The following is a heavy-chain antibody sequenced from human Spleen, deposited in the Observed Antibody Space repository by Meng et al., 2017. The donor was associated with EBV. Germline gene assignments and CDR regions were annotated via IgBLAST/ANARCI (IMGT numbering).Heavy chain of an antibody. CDR2: IYWDDDK. Sequence: QITLKESGRPLVKPTQTLTLTCTFSGFSLSTSGEGVAWIRQPPGKALEWLALIYWDDDKRYSPSLRSRLTITKDTSKNQVVLTMTNMDPVDTATYYCAHRDYYGVVDYWGQGTLVTVSS. CDR1: GFSLSTSGEG. D-gene: IGHD3-10*01. V-gene: IGHV2-5*02. CDR3: AHRDYYGVVDY. J-gene: IGHJ4*02.